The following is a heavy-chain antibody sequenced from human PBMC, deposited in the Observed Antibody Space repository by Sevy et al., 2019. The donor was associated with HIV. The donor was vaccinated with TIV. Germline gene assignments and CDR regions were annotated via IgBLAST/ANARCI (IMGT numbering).Heavy chain of an antibody. V-gene: IGHV4-34*01. J-gene: IGHJ6*02. CDR2: INHSGCT. Sequence: SETLSLTCAVYGGSFSGYYWSWIRQPPGKGLEWIGEINHSGCTNYNPSLKSRVTISVDTSKNQFSLKLSSVTAADTAVYYCARGTNGNDFWSGYYYYYYGMDVWGQGTTVTVSS. D-gene: IGHD3-3*01. CDR3: ARGTNGNDFWSGYYYYYYGMDV. CDR1: GGSFSGYY.